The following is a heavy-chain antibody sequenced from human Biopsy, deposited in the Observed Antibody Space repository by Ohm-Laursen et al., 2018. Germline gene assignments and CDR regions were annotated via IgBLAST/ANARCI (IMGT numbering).Heavy chain of an antibody. Sequence: SLRLSCAASGFTFSSHAMAWVRQAPGKGLEWVSGIRDSGDSAYYADSVKGRFTISRDNSRNTLYLQMNSLRAEDTAVYYCTKNTQWEGSGYLDAFHIWGHGAMVTVSS. CDR2: IRDSGDSA. CDR3: TKNTQWEGSGYLDAFHI. CDR1: GFTFSSHA. J-gene: IGHJ3*02. V-gene: IGHV3-23*01. D-gene: IGHD3-22*01.